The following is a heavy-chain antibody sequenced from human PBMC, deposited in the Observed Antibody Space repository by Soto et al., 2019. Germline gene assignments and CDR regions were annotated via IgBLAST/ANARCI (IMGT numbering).Heavy chain of an antibody. J-gene: IGHJ4*02. CDR3: ERVDVLRFLEWLI. Sequence: ASVKVSCNASGYTFTNYGISWVRHAPGQGLEWMGWISAYNGNTNYAQNLQGRVTMTTDTYTSTAYMEMRSLRSDDTAVYNSERVDVLRFLEWLIWGQGTLVTVSS. CDR2: ISAYNGNT. D-gene: IGHD3-3*01. V-gene: IGHV1-18*04. CDR1: GYTFTNYG.